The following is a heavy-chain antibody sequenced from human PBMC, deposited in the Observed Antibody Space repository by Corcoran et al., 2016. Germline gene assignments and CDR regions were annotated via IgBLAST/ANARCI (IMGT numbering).Heavy chain of an antibody. CDR3: ARAQWGYFDY. D-gene: IGHD1-26*01. V-gene: IGHV4-59*01. CDR2: IFYSGNP. Sequence: QVQLQESGPGLVKPSETLSLTCTVSGGSISTYYWTWIRQPPGKGLEWIGYIFYSGNPNHNPSLKSRVTISVDTSKNQLSLKLSSVTASDTAVYYCARAQWGYFDYWGQGTLVTVSS. J-gene: IGHJ4*02. CDR1: GGSISTYY.